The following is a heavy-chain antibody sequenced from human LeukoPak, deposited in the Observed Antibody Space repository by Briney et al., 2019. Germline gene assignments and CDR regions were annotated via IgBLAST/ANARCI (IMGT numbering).Heavy chain of an antibody. D-gene: IGHD2-2*01. J-gene: IGHJ5*02. V-gene: IGHV1-69*02. CDR3: ARVPYCSSTSRYVVWFDP. CDR2: IIPILGIA. Sequence: ASVKVSCKASGGTFSSYTISWVRQAPGQGLEWMGRIIPILGIANYAQKFQGRVTITADKSTSTAYMELSSLRSEDTAVYYCARVPYCSSTSRYVVWFDPWGQGTLVTVSS. CDR1: GGTFSSYT.